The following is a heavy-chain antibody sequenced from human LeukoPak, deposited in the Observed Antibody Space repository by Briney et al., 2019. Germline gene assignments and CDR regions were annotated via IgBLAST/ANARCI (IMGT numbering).Heavy chain of an antibody. D-gene: IGHD5-24*01. Sequence: GGSLRLSCAVSGFIFSGYEMNWVRQAPGKGLEWLSYINSRGNTKYYADSVKGRFTTSRDNARNTLYLRMNSLRAEDTAIYYCARDNNWSPDYWGQGTLVTVSS. CDR3: ARDNNWSPDY. J-gene: IGHJ4*02. CDR2: INSRGNTK. CDR1: GFIFSGYE. V-gene: IGHV3-48*03.